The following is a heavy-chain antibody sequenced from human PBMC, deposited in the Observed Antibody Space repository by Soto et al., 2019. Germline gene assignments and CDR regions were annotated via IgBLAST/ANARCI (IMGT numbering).Heavy chain of an antibody. CDR2: ISAYNGNT. Sequence: QVQLVQSGAEVKKPGASVKVSCKASGYTFTSYGIIWLRQAPGQGLEWMGWISAYNGNTNDAQKLQGRVTMTTDTATSTAYMELRSLRSDDKDEYYCCRKSRAIMITFGGVKNYDYYMYDMGKGNTVTGSS. CDR3: CRKSRAIMITFGGVKNYDYYMYD. V-gene: IGHV1-18*01. D-gene: IGHD3-16*01. J-gene: IGHJ6*03. CDR1: GYTFTSYG.